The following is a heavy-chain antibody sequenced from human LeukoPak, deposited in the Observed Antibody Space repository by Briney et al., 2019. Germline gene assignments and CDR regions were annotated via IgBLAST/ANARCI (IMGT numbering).Heavy chain of an antibody. J-gene: IGHJ1*01. CDR1: GFTFSSYG. CDR2: ISFDGSDE. D-gene: IGHD6-13*01. Sequence: GRSLRLSCAASGFTFSSYGMHWVRQAPGKGLEWVAVISFDGSDEYYADSVKGRFTVSRDNSKNTLYLQMNSLRAEDTAVYYCAKGVPGIAAAGTGYFQHWGQGTLVTVSS. CDR3: AKGVPGIAAAGTGYFQH. V-gene: IGHV3-30*18.